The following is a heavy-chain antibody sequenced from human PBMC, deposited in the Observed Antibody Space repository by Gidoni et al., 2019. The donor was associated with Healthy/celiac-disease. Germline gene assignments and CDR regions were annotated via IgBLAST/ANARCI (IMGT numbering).Heavy chain of an antibody. CDR3: ASEYSSSKGMDV. J-gene: IGHJ6*02. D-gene: IGHD6-6*01. Sequence: QVQLQESGPGLVKPSETLSLTCTVSGGSVSSGSYYWSWIRQPPGKGLEWIGYIYYSGSTNYNPSLKSRVTISVDTSKNQFSLKLSSVTAADTAVYYCASEYSSSKGMDVWGQGTTVTVSS. CDR1: GGSVSSGSYY. V-gene: IGHV4-61*01. CDR2: IYYSGST.